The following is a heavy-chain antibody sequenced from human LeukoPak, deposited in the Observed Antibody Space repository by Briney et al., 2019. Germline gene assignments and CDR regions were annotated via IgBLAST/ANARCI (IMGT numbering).Heavy chain of an antibody. V-gene: IGHV4-39*07. CDR3: ARQKAYSSVLAKRAFDI. CDR1: GGSISSSSYY. CDR2: IYYSGST. D-gene: IGHD6-19*01. Sequence: SETLSLTCTVSGGSISSSSYYRGWIRQPPGKGLEWIGSIYYSGSTYYNPSLKSRVTISVDTSKNQFSLKLSSVTAADTAVYYCARQKAYSSVLAKRAFDIWGQGTMVTVSS. J-gene: IGHJ3*02.